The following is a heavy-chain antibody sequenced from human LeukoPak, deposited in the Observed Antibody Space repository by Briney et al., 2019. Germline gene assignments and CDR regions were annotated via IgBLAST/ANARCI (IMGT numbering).Heavy chain of an antibody. CDR3: AKDYDGAPDY. D-gene: IGHD3-16*01. J-gene: IGHJ4*02. CDR2: ISFSGGTI. V-gene: IGHV3-11*01. Sequence: GGSLRLSCAASGFTFSDYYMSWIRQAPGKGLEWISYISFSGGTIYYADSVKGRFTISRDNAKNSLYLQMNSLRAEDTAVYYCAKDYDGAPDYWGQGTLVTVSS. CDR1: GFTFSDYY.